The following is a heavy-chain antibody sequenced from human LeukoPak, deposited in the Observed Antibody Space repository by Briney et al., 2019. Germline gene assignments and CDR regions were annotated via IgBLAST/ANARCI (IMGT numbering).Heavy chain of an antibody. CDR2: ISGSGGST. CDR1: GFTFSSYA. Sequence: GGSLRLSCAASGFTFSSYAMSWGRQAPGKGLEGVSDISGSGGSTYYADSVKGRFTISRDNSKNTLYLQMNRLRAEDTAVYYCAKRGLAAALFRWGQGTLVTVSS. J-gene: IGHJ4*02. CDR3: AKRGLAAALFR. D-gene: IGHD6-13*01. V-gene: IGHV3-23*01.